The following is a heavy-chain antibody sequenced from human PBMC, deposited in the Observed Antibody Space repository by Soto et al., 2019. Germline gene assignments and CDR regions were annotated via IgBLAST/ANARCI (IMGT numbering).Heavy chain of an antibody. CDR2: LYWNDDE. V-gene: IGHV2-5*01. CDR3: ARRRTVVPLAFDI. D-gene: IGHD3-10*01. CDR1: GFSLSTSGLG. Sequence: QITLKESGPTLVKPTQTLTLTCTFSGFSLSTSGLGVGWILQPPGEALEWLALLYWNDDERYSPSLKSRLTITKDTSKNPVVLTMTNMDPVDTATYYWARRRTVVPLAFDIWGQGTIITVSS. J-gene: IGHJ3*02.